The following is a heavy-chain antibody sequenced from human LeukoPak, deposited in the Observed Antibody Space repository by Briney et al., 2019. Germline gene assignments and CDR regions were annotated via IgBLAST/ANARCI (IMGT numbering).Heavy chain of an antibody. J-gene: IGHJ4*02. Sequence: PGGSLRLSCAASGFTFSSYAMSWVRQAPGKGLEWVSAISGSGGSTYYADSVKGRFTISRDNSKNTLYLQMNSLRAEDTAVYYCAKLPKRPHYDFWSSWTYFDYWGQGTLVTVSS. V-gene: IGHV3-23*01. CDR3: AKLPKRPHYDFWSSWTYFDY. CDR2: ISGSGGST. D-gene: IGHD3-3*01. CDR1: GFTFSSYA.